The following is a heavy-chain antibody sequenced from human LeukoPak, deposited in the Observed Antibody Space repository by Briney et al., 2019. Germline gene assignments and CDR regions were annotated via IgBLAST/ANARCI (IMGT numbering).Heavy chain of an antibody. V-gene: IGHV3-11*05. CDR1: GCTFSDYY. D-gene: IGHD3-22*01. CDR3: ARDAADYNDTSGYYDGSDI. Sequence: PGGSLRHSCAASGCTFSDYYINWIRQAPGKGLEWVSHISSSTGYTNYADSVKGRFTISRDNTKNSLYMQMNSLRAEDTAVYYCARDAADYNDTSGYYDGSDIWGQGTMVTVSS. CDR2: ISSSTGYT. J-gene: IGHJ3*02.